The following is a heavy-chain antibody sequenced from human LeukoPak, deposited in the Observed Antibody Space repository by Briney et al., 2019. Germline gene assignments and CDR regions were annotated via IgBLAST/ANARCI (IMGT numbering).Heavy chain of an antibody. CDR2: ISGSGGST. CDR1: GFTFSSYV. CDR3: AKVPHYGDYVI. Sequence: GGSLRLSCAASGFTFSSYVMSWVRQAPGKGLEWVSAISGSGGSTYYADSVKGRFTISRDNSKNTLYLQMNSLRAEDTAVYYCAKVPHYGDYVIWGQGTMVTVSS. D-gene: IGHD4-17*01. J-gene: IGHJ3*02. V-gene: IGHV3-23*01.